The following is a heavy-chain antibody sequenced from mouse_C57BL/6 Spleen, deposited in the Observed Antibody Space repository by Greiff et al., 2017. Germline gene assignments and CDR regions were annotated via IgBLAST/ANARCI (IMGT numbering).Heavy chain of an antibody. V-gene: IGHV1-61*01. J-gene: IGHJ2*01. Sequence: VQLQQPGAELVRPGSSVKLSCKASGYTFTSYWMDWVKQRPGQGLEWIGNIYPSDSETHYNQKFKDKATLTVDKSSSTAYMQLSSLTSEDSAVYYCARMDWDEGYFDYWGQGTTLTVSS. CDR2: IYPSDSET. CDR3: ARMDWDEGYFDY. D-gene: IGHD4-1*01. CDR1: GYTFTSYW.